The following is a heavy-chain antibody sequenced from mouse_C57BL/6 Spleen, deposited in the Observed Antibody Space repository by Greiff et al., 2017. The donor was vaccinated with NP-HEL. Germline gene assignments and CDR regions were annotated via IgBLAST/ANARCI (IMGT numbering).Heavy chain of an antibody. CDR2: IDPEDGET. V-gene: IGHV14-2*01. D-gene: IGHD2-10*01. CDR3: ARYPYYGNYPAWFAY. J-gene: IGHJ3*01. CDR1: GFNIKDYY. Sequence: EVQLQQSAAELVKPGASVKLSCTASGFNIKDYYMHWVKQRTEQGLEWIGRIDPEDGETKYAPKFQGKATITADTSSNTAYLQLSSLTSEDTAVYYCARYPYYGNYPAWFAYWGQGTLVTVSA.